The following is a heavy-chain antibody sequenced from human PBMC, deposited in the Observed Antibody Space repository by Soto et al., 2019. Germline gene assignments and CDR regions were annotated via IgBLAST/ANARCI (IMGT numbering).Heavy chain of an antibody. CDR2: INPNSGGT. CDR3: ARGPTASNYELGPNHKYDY. J-gene: IGHJ4*02. CDR1: GYTFTGYY. D-gene: IGHD3-3*01. Sequence: GASVKVSCKAPGYTFTGYYMHWVRQAPGQGLEWMGWINPNSGGTNYAQKFQGWITMTRDTSISTAYMELSRLRSDDTAVYYCARGPTASNYELGPNHKYDYWGQGTLVTVSS. V-gene: IGHV1-2*04.